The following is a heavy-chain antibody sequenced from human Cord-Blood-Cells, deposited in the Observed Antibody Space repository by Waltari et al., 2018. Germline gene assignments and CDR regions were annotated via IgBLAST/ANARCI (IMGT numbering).Heavy chain of an antibody. CDR3: ARLTDY. CDR1: GLPFSSNW. V-gene: IGHV3-74*01. J-gene: IGHJ4*02. Sequence: EVQLVESGGGLVQPGGYLRLSCAASGLPFSSNWMHWVRQAPGKGRVWVSRINSDGSSTSYADSVKGRFTISRDNAKNTLYLQMNSLRAEDTAVYYCARLTDYWGQGTLVTVSS. CDR2: INSDGSST.